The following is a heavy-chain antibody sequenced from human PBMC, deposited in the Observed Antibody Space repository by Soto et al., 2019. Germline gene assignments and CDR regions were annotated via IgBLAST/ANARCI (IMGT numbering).Heavy chain of an antibody. Sequence: EVQLVESGGGLVQPGGSLRLSCAASGFTFSSYAMHWVRQAPGKGLEYVSAISSNGGTTYYANSVMGRFTISRDNSKNTLYFQMGSLRAEDMAVYYCARAEYCSGGSCYPTAWFDPWGQGTLVTVSS. CDR1: GFTFSSYA. D-gene: IGHD2-15*01. V-gene: IGHV3-64*01. CDR3: ARAEYCSGGSCYPTAWFDP. J-gene: IGHJ5*02. CDR2: ISSNGGTT.